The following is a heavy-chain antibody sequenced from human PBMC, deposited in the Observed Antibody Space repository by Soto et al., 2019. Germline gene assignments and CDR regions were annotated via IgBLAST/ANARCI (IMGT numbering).Heavy chain of an antibody. D-gene: IGHD4-17*01. CDR3: AGATTDDAFDI. V-gene: IGHV1-69*02. CDR2: IIPILGIE. Sequence: GASVKVSCKASGGTFSSYTISWVRQAPGQGLEWMGRIIPILGIENYAQKFQGRVTITADKSTSTAYMELSSLRSEDTAVYYCAGATTDDAFDIWGQGTMVTASS. J-gene: IGHJ3*02. CDR1: GGTFSSYT.